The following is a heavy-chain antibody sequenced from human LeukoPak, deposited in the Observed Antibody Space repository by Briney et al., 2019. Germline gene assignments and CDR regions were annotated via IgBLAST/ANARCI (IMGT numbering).Heavy chain of an antibody. D-gene: IGHD3-10*01. CDR1: GDTVSSNSAA. CDR2: TYYRSKWSN. V-gene: IGHV6-1*01. Sequence: SQTLSLTCAISGDTVSSNSAAWNWIRQSPSRGLEWLGRTYYRSKWSNDYAVSVKSRITINPDTSKNQFSLQLNSVTPEDTALYYCAIDASMVGAFDIWGQGTVVTVSS. CDR3: AIDASMVGAFDI. J-gene: IGHJ3*02.